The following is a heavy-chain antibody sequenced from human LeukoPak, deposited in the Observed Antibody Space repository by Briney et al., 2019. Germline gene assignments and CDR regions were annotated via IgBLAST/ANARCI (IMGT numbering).Heavy chain of an antibody. CDR1: GYTFTGYY. CDR2: INPNSGGT. J-gene: IGHJ4*02. CDR3: ARGSSINWHKYYFDY. Sequence: ASVKVSCKASGYTFTGYYMHWVRQAPGQGLEWVGWINPNSGGTNYAQKFQGRVTMTRDTSISTAYMELTRLGSDDTAVYYCARGSSINWHKYYFDYWGQGTLVTVSS. V-gene: IGHV1-2*02. D-gene: IGHD1-1*01.